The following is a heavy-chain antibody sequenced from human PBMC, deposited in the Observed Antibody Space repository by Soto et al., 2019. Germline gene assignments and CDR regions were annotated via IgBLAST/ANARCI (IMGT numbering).Heavy chain of an antibody. CDR1: GYSFTSYW. J-gene: IGHJ6*02. CDR3: ARQMTTVTPYYYYGMDV. D-gene: IGHD4-4*01. V-gene: IGHV5-51*01. CDR2: IYPGDSDT. Sequence: GESLKISCKGSGYSFTSYWIGWVRQMPGKGLEWMGIIYPGDSDTRYSPSFQGQVTISADKSISTAYLQWSSLKASDTAMYYCARQMTTVTPYYYYGMDVWGQGTTVTVS.